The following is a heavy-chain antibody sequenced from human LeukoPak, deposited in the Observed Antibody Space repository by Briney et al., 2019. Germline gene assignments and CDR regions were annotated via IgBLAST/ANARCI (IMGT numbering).Heavy chain of an antibody. CDR3: ARELGGSGYRQYYYYGMDV. CDR1: GGTFSSYA. Sequence: SVKVSCKASGGTFSSYAISWVRQAPGQGLEWMGGIIPIFGTANYAQKSQGRVTITADESTSTAYMELSSLRSEDTAVYYCARELGGSGYRQYYYYGMDVWGQGTTVTVSS. D-gene: IGHD3-22*01. CDR2: IIPIFGTA. V-gene: IGHV1-69*13. J-gene: IGHJ6*02.